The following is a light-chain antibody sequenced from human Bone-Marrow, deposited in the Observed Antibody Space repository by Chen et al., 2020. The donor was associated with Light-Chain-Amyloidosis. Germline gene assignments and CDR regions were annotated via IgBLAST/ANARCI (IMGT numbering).Light chain of an antibody. CDR2: GSS. CDR3: QQYGTSPLT. Sequence: EIVLTQSPGTLSLSPGEGANLSCRASQTISSNYLTWYQHKFGQAPRLLIYGSSSRATGIPDRFTGSGSGTEFTLTINRLEPEDFAMYYCQQYGTSPLTFGGGTKVEIK. CDR1: QTISSNY. J-gene: IGKJ4*01. V-gene: IGKV3-20*01.